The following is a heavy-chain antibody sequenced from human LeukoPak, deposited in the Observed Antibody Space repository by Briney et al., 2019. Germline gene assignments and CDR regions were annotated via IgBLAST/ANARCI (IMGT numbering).Heavy chain of an antibody. CDR1: GGSISSGGYY. V-gene: IGHV4-31*03. CDR2: VYYSGST. Sequence: SETLSLTCTISGGSISSGGYYWSWIRQHPGKGLEWIGSVYYSGSTNYSPSLQGRVIISLDTSRNQFSLKLSSVTAADTAVYYCASGDNDPLFDYWGQGALVTVSS. D-gene: IGHD1-1*01. CDR3: ASGDNDPLFDY. J-gene: IGHJ4*02.